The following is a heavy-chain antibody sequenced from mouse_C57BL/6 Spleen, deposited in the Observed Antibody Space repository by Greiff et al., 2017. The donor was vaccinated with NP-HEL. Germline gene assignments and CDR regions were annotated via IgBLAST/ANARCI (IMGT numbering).Heavy chain of an antibody. V-gene: IGHV1-9*01. CDR3: STWGLELPYCFDY. D-gene: IGHD1-1*01. CDR1: GYTFTGYW. CDR2: ILPGSGST. J-gene: IGHJ2*01. Sequence: QVQLQQSGAELMKPGASVKLSCKATGYTFTGYWIEWVKQTPGNGLEWIGEILPGSGSTYYNEKLKGKATFTADTSANTAYMQLSSLTTEDSAIYYCSTWGLELPYCFDYWGQGTTLTVSS.